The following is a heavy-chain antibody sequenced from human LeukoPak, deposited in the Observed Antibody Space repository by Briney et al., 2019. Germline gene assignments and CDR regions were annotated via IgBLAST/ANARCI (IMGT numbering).Heavy chain of an antibody. Sequence: PGGSLPLPRLPSGFTVRSNYMSWVRPPPGKGLAWVSVIYSGGSTYYADSVKGRFTISRDNSKNTLYLQMNSLRAEDTGVYYCASGSGSYRTPYYYMDVWGTGTTVTVSS. CDR3: ASGSGSYRTPYYYMDV. V-gene: IGHV3-53*01. D-gene: IGHD3-10*01. CDR1: GFTVRSNY. CDR2: IYSGGST. J-gene: IGHJ6*03.